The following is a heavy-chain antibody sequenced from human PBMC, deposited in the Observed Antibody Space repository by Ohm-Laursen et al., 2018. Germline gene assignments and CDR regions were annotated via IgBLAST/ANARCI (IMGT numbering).Heavy chain of an antibody. CDR2: ISGSGGST. Sequence: GSLRLSCSASGFTFSTYWMSWVRQAPGKGLEWVSAISGSGGSTYYADSVKGRFTISRDNSKNTLYLQMNSLRAEDTAIYYCAKGFSLSCYTGCDCWGQGTLVTVSS. CDR1: GFTFSTYW. CDR3: AKGFSLSCYTGCDC. D-gene: IGHD2-2*02. J-gene: IGHJ4*02. V-gene: IGHV3-23*01.